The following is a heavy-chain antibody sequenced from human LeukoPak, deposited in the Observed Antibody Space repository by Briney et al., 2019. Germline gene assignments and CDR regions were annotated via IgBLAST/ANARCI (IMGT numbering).Heavy chain of an antibody. J-gene: IGHJ4*02. V-gene: IGHV4-39*07. D-gene: IGHD4-17*01. CDR1: GGSISSGDYY. Sequence: SETLSLTCTVSGGSISSGDYYWSWIRQPPGKGLEWIGEINHSGSTNYNPSLKSRVTISVDTSKNQFSLKLSSVTAADTAVYYCARERGRTVTIDYWGQGTLVTVSS. CDR2: INHSGST. CDR3: ARERGRTVTIDY.